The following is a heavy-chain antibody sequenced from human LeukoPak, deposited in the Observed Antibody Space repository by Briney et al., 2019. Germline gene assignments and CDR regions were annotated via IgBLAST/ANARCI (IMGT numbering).Heavy chain of an antibody. V-gene: IGHV3-53*01. CDR2: IYSDNT. Sequence: PGGSLRLSCTVSGFTVSSNSMSWVRQAPGKGLEWVSFIYSDNTHYSDSVKGRFTISRDNSKNTLYLQMNSLRAEDTAVYYCARGGLYNSAPPPLDYWGQGTLVTVSS. J-gene: IGHJ4*02. CDR3: ARGGLYNSAPPPLDY. CDR1: GFTVSSNS. D-gene: IGHD1-20*01.